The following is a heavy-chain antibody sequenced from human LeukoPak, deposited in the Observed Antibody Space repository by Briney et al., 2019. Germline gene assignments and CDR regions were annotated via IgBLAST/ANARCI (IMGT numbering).Heavy chain of an antibody. CDR1: GFTFSSYA. Sequence: GGSLRLSCAASGFTFSSYAMTWVRQAPGKGLEWVSAISGSGANTYYADSVKGRFTISRDNSKNTLYLQMNSLRAEDTAVYYCAKEPWGVGATPKVYYFDYWGQGTLVTVSS. V-gene: IGHV3-23*01. CDR2: ISGSGANT. D-gene: IGHD1-26*01. CDR3: AKEPWGVGATPKVYYFDY. J-gene: IGHJ4*02.